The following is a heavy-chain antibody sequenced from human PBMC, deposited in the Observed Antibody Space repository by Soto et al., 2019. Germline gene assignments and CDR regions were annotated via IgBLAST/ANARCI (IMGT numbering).Heavy chain of an antibody. CDR3: ARHGSWLVPYYYMDV. D-gene: IGHD6-19*01. V-gene: IGHV4-61*01. CDR2: IYYSGST. J-gene: IGHJ6*03. Sequence: SETLSLTCTVSGGSVSSGISYWGWIRQPPGKGLEWIGHIYYSGSTNYNPSLKSRVTISVDTSKNQFSLKLSSVTAADTAVYYCARHGSWLVPYYYMDVWGKGTTVTISS. CDR1: GGSVSSGISY.